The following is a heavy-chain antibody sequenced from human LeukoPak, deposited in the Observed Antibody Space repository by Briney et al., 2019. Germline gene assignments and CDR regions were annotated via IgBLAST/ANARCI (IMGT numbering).Heavy chain of an antibody. J-gene: IGHJ4*02. CDR2: INDRGTGT. V-gene: IGHV3-23*01. CDR3: ARENDILTGPFDY. Sequence: GGSLRLSCAASGFTFSKYAMSWVRQAPGKGLEWVSTINDRGTGTYYADSVKGRFTISRDNSKNTLSLQMNSLRAEDTAVYYCARENDILTGPFDYWGQGTLVTVSS. CDR1: GFTFSKYA. D-gene: IGHD3-9*01.